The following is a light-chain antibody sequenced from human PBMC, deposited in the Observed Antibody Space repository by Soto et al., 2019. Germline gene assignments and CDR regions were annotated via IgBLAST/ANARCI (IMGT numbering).Light chain of an antibody. V-gene: IGKV3-15*01. CDR2: GAS. CDR1: QSVSSN. Sequence: EIVMTQSPVTLSVSPGERATLSCRASQSVSSNLAWYQQKPGQAPRLLIYGASTRATGIPARFSGSGSGTEFTLTISSLQSEDFAVYYCQQYNNWPKTFGQGTK. J-gene: IGKJ1*01. CDR3: QQYNNWPKT.